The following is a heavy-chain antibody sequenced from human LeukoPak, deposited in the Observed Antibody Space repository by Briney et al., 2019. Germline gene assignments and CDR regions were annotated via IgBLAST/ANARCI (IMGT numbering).Heavy chain of an antibody. V-gene: IGHV3-30*18. J-gene: IGHJ4*02. Sequence: GGSLRLSCAASGFTFSSYGMHWVRQAPGKGLEWVAVISYDGSNKYYADSVKGRFTISRDNSKNTLYLQMNSLRAEDTAVYYCAKDKTRLAVAGTFWCWGQGTLVTVSS. CDR3: AKDKTRLAVAGTFWC. CDR1: GFTFSSYG. D-gene: IGHD6-19*01. CDR2: ISYDGSNK.